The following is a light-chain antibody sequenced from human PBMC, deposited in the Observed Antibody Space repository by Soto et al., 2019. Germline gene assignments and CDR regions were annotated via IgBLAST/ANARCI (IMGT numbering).Light chain of an antibody. Sequence: QSALTQPASVSGSPGQSITISCTGTSSDVGGYNYVSWYQQHPGKAPKLMIYEVSNRPSGVSNRFSGSKSGNTASLTISGLQAEAEADYYCSSYTSSSTPGVFGTGTKLTVL. CDR3: SSYTSSSTPGV. CDR1: SSDVGGYNY. V-gene: IGLV2-14*01. J-gene: IGLJ1*01. CDR2: EVS.